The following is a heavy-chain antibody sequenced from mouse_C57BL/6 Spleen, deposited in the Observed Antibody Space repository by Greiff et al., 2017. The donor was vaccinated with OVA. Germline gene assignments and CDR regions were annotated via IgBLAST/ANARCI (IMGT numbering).Heavy chain of an antibody. J-gene: IGHJ4*01. CDR3: ARHDDGYLYAMDY. D-gene: IGHD2-3*01. CDR1: GFTFSSYG. V-gene: IGHV5-6*01. CDR2: ISSGGSYT. Sequence: EVKRVESGGDLVKPGGSLKLSCAASGFTFSSYGMSWVRQTPDKRLEWVATISSGGSYTYYPDSVKGRFTISRDNAKNTLYLQMSSLKSEDTAMYYCARHDDGYLYAMDYWGQGTSVTVSS.